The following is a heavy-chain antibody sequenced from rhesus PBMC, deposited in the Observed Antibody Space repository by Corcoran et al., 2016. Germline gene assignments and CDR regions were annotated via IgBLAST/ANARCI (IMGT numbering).Heavy chain of an antibody. CDR1: GYTFTSYS. Sequence: QVQLVQSGAEVKKPGASVKLSCKASGYTFTSYSINWVRQAPGQGLDWRGWINPSNGKTGYAQKFQGRGTMTRDASTSTAYMELSSLRSEDTAVYYCARAPGSGPYWGQGVLVTVSS. J-gene: IGHJ4*01. CDR2: INPSNGKT. CDR3: ARAPGSGPY. V-gene: IGHV1-200*01. D-gene: IGHD2-21*01.